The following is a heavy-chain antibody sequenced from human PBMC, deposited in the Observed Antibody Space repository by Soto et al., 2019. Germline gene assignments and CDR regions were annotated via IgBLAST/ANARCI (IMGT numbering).Heavy chain of an antibody. D-gene: IGHD1-26*01. CDR2: ISGSGDTT. CDR1: GFTFSIYG. J-gene: IGHJ4*02. CDR3: TRAAIKGELLDY. Sequence: GGSLRLSCAASGFTFSIYGMNWVRQTPGKGLEWVSAISGSGDTTYYADSVKGRSTISRDNSKNTVNLQLSSLRVEDTAVYYCTRAAIKGELLDYWGQGTQVTVSS. V-gene: IGHV3-23*01.